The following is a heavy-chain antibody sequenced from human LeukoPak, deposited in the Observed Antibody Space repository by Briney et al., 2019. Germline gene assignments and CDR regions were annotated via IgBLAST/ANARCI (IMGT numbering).Heavy chain of an antibody. J-gene: IGHJ4*02. D-gene: IGHD4-17*01. Sequence: ASVKVSCKASGYTFTSYGISWVRQAPGQGREWMGWISAYNGNTNYAQKLQGRVTITTDTSTSTSYKELRSLTAEDTAVYYCARVNGDYEKTYYFDYRGQGTLVTVSS. V-gene: IGHV1-18*01. CDR2: ISAYNGNT. CDR1: GYTFTSYG. CDR3: ARVNGDYEKTYYFDY.